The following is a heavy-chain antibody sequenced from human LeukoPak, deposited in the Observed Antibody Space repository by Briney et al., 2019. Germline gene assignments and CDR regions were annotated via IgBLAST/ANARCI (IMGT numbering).Heavy chain of an antibody. V-gene: IGHV3-33*08. CDR2: IWYDGSEK. CDR3: ARGGCRSTSCYDY. J-gene: IGHJ4*02. D-gene: IGHD2-2*01. Sequence: GGSLRLSCAASGFTFSSYWMSWVRQAPGKGLEWLAVIWYDGSEKYYADSVKGRFTISRDNSKNTLYLQMSSLRVEDTALYYCARGGCRSTSCYDYWGQGTLVTVSS. CDR1: GFTFSSYW.